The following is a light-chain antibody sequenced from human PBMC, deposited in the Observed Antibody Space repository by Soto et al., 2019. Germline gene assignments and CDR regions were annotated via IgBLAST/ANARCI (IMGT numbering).Light chain of an antibody. CDR3: QQSYTTPIT. CDR2: AAS. V-gene: IGKV1-39*01. J-gene: IGKJ1*01. Sequence: DSQMPQSPSSLSASVGDRVTITCRASQSIKNYLNWYQQKPGKAPKLLIYAASSLQSGVPSRFSGSGSGTDFTLTILSLQPEDFATYSCQQSYTTPITFGQGTKVEIK. CDR1: QSIKNY.